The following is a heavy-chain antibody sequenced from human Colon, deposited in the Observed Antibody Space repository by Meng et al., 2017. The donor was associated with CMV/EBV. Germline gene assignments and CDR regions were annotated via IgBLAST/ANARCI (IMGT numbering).Heavy chain of an antibody. J-gene: IGHJ4*02. CDR2: TRNKANSYTT. CDR1: GFTFSDHY. Sequence: TCAASGFTFSDHYMDWVRQAPGKGLEWVGRTRNKANSYTTEYAASVKGRFTISRDDSKNSLYLQMNSLKTEDTAVYYCASPLGDYWGQGTLVTVSS. V-gene: IGHV3-72*01. CDR3: ASPLGDY.